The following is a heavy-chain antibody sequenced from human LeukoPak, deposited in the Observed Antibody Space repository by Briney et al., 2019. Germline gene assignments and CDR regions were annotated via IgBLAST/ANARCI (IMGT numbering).Heavy chain of an antibody. CDR3: ARAVRYFEWHRLSWFDP. CDR2: ILPIFGTA. Sequence: GASVTVSCKASGGTFSSYAISWVRQAPGQGLEWMGGILPIFGTANYAQKFQGRVTIAADESTSTAYMELSSLRSEDTAVYYCARAVRYFEWHRLSWFDPWGQGTLVTVSS. J-gene: IGHJ5*02. D-gene: IGHD3-9*01. V-gene: IGHV1-69*13. CDR1: GGTFSSYA.